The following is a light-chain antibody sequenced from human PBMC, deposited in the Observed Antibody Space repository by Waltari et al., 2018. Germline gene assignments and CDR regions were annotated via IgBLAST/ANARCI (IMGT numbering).Light chain of an antibody. CDR2: DAS. V-gene: IGKV1-13*02. CDR1: QAISSA. Sequence: AVQLTQSPSSLSASVGDRVTITCRASQAISSALAWYQQKPGKAPYLLIYDASNLESGVPSRFSGSGSGTHFTLTISSLQPADFATYYCQQLHSYPVTFGGGTKVEIK. J-gene: IGKJ4*01. CDR3: QQLHSYPVT.